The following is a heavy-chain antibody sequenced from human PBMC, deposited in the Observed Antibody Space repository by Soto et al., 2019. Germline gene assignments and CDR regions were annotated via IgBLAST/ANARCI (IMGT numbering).Heavy chain of an antibody. J-gene: IGHJ4*02. Sequence: ASVKVSCKASGYTFTSYGISWVRQAPGQGLEWMGWISAYNGNTNYAQKFQGRVTITADKSTGTAYMELNRLRSEDTAVYYCVRDYPIGSTFSGYDGIDYWGQGTLVNVSS. D-gene: IGHD5-12*01. CDR1: GYTFTSYG. V-gene: IGHV1-18*01. CDR2: ISAYNGNT. CDR3: VRDYPIGSTFSGYDGIDY.